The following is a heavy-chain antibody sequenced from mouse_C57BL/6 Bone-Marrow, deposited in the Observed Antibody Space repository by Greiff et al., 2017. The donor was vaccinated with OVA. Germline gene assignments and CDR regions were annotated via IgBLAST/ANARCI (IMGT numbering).Heavy chain of an antibody. CDR1: GFNIKDYY. D-gene: IGHD1-1*01. V-gene: IGHV14-2*01. CDR3: ARVTTVVPYFDY. J-gene: IGHJ2*01. CDR2: IDPEDGET. Sequence: EVHLVESGAELVKPGASVKLSCTASGFNIKDYYMHWVKQRTEQGLEWIGRIDPEDGETKYAPKFQGKATITADTSSNTAYLQLSSLTSEDTAVYYCARVTTVVPYFDYWGQGTTLTVSS.